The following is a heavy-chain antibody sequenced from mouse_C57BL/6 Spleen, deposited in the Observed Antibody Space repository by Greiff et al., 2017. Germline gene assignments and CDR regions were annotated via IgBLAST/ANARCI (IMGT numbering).Heavy chain of an antibody. CDR3: ARGRGYGTVSYVCV. J-gene: IGHJ1*03. V-gene: IGHV1-82*01. Sequence: VQLQQSGPELVKPGASVKISCKASGYAFSSSWMNWVKQRPGKGLEWIGRIYPGDGDTNYNEKFKGKATLTADKSSTTAYMQLSSLTSDDYAVYFCARGRGYGTVSYVCVRGTGTTVTVSS. D-gene: IGHD2-1*01. CDR1: GYAFSSSW. CDR2: IYPGDGDT.